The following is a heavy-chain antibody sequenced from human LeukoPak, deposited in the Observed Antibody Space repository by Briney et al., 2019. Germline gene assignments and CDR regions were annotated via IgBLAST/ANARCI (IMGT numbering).Heavy chain of an antibody. CDR2: IKQDGSDK. Sequence: GGSLRLSCAASGFTFSTYWMSWVRQAPGKGLEWVANIKQDGSDKWYVDSVKGRFTISKDNAKNSLYLQMNSLTAEDTAVYYLWKGGTPLSGYWGQGTLVTVSS. CDR3: WKGGTPLSGY. V-gene: IGHV3-7*01. J-gene: IGHJ4*02. CDR1: GFTFSTYW. D-gene: IGHD1-7*01.